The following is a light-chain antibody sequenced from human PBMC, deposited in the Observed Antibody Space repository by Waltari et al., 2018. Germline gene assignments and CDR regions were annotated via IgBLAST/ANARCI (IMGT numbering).Light chain of an antibody. CDR3: LLYMGSGIWV. CDR1: SGSLSRIPY. CDR2: KAN. J-gene: IGLJ3*02. Sequence: QTVVTQAPSLSVSPGGTVNLTCALSSGSLSRIPYARRYQQSPGQTPRTLVYKANIRSSWVPDRFSGSVLGNKAVLIITGAQAEDESTYYCLLYMGSGIWVFGGGTKLTVL. V-gene: IGLV8-61*01.